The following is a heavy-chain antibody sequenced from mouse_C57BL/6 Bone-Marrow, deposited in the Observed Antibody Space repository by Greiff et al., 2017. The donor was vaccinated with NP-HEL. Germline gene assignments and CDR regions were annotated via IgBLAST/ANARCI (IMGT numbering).Heavy chain of an antibody. V-gene: IGHV1-36*01. Sequence: VQLQQSGPVLVKPGPSVKISCKASGFTFTDYYMHWVKQSHGKSLEWIGLVYPYNGGTSYNQKFKGKATLTVDTSSSTAYMELNSLTSEDSAVYHCARDGGSNYGRVWYFDVWGTGTTVTVSS. CDR3: ARDGGSNYGRVWYFDV. CDR1: GFTFTDYY. D-gene: IGHD2-5*01. J-gene: IGHJ1*03. CDR2: VYPYNGGT.